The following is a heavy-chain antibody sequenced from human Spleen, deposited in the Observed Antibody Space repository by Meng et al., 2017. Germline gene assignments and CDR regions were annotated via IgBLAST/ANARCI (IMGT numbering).Heavy chain of an antibody. Sequence: GESLKISCVASGFTFSSYWMHWVRQDPGKGLVWVSRINTDGSTTSYADSVKGRFTISRDNAKNTLYLQMNSLRAEDTAVYYCAKAGVLYYFDYWGQGTLVTVSS. CDR1: GFTFSSYW. J-gene: IGHJ4*02. CDR2: INTDGSTT. CDR3: AKAGVLYYFDY. V-gene: IGHV3-74*01. D-gene: IGHD2-8*01.